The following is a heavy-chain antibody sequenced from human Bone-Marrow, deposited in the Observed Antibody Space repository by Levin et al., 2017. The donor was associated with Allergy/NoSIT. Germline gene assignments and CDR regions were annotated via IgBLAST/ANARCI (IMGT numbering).Heavy chain of an antibody. J-gene: IGHJ5*02. CDR2: IYSGGST. Sequence: GESLKISCAASGFTVSSNYMSWVRQAPGKGLEWVSVIYSGGSTYYADSVKGRFTISRDNSKNTLYLQMNSLRAEDTAVYYCRVITFGGVIVGGNWFDPWGQGTLVTVSS. D-gene: IGHD3-16*02. CDR3: RVITFGGVIVGGNWFDP. CDR1: GFTVSSNY. V-gene: IGHV3-66*01.